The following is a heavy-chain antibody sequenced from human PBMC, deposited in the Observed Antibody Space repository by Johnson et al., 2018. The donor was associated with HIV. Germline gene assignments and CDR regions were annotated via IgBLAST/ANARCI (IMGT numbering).Heavy chain of an antibody. CDR3: ARDGEYCSGGSCSDAFDI. CDR2: ISSSGGTI. Sequence: QEQLVESGGGLVKPGGSLRLSCAASGFTFSDYYMSWIRQTPGKGLEWVSYISSSGGTIYYADSVKGRFSISRDNAENSLYLQMNSLRAEDTAVYYCARDGEYCSGGSCSDAFDIWGQGTMVTVSS. V-gene: IGHV3-11*04. D-gene: IGHD2-15*01. J-gene: IGHJ3*02. CDR1: GFTFSDYY.